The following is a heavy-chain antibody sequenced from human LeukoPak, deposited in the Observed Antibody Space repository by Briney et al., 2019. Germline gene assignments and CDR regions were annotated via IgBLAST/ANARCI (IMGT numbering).Heavy chain of an antibody. D-gene: IGHD2-15*01. CDR3: ARDRGVVVAATRGMDV. Sequence: ASVKVSCKASGYTFTNYGINWVRQAPGQGLEWMGWINAYKGNTNYAQNLQGRVTMTTDASTSTAYMELRSLRSDGTPVYYCARDRGVVVAATRGMDVWGQGTTVTVSS. CDR1: GYTFTNYG. CDR2: INAYKGNT. V-gene: IGHV1-18*01. J-gene: IGHJ6*02.